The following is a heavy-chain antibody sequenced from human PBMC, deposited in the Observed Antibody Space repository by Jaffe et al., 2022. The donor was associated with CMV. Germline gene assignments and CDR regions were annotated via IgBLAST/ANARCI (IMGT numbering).Heavy chain of an antibody. J-gene: IGHJ4*02. V-gene: IGHV3-48*02. Sequence: EVQLVESGGGLVQPGGSLRLSCAASGFTFSSYSMNWVRQAPGKGLEWVSYISSSSSTIYYADSVKGRFTISRDNAKNSLYLQMNSLRDEDTAVYYCARDLMDYIVGATSFDYWGQGTLVTVSS. D-gene: IGHD1-26*01. CDR1: GFTFSSYS. CDR2: ISSSSSTI. CDR3: ARDLMDYIVGATSFDY.